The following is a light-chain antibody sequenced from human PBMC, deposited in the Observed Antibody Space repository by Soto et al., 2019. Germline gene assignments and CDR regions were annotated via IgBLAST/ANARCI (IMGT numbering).Light chain of an antibody. CDR2: DAS. J-gene: IGKJ1*01. CDR1: QSGSSSS. CDR3: QQYNDWPRT. Sequence: EIVLTKSPGTVSLSPGERATLSCRASQSGSSSSLAWYQPTRGQAPRLLIHDASSRATGIPDRVSASGSATEVTLPLSSLLSEDGAVYYCQQYNDWPRTFGQGTKVDIK. V-gene: IGKV3-20*01.